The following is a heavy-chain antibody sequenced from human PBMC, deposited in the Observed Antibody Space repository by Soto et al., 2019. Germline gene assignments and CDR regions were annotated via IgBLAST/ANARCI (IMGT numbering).Heavy chain of an antibody. Sequence: GGSLRLSCAASGFTFSSYAMSWVRQAPGKGLEWVSAISGSGGSTYYADSVKGRFIISRDNSKNTLYLQMNSLRAEDTVVYYCAKDPNIVLMVYALSSGFDYWGQGTLVTVSS. V-gene: IGHV3-23*01. CDR3: AKDPNIVLMVYALSSGFDY. CDR1: GFTFSSYA. D-gene: IGHD2-8*01. J-gene: IGHJ4*02. CDR2: ISGSGGST.